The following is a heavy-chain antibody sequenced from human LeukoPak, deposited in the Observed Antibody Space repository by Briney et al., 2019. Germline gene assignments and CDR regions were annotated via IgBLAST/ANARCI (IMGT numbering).Heavy chain of an antibody. D-gene: IGHD3-10*01. Sequence: EASVKVSCKASGGTLSSYAISWVRQAPGQGLEWMGWINPNSGGTNYAQKFQGRVTMTRDTSISTAYMELSRLRSDDTAVYYCARERITMVRGVIPFDYWGQGTLVTVSS. CDR2: INPNSGGT. V-gene: IGHV1-2*02. CDR1: GGTLSSYA. J-gene: IGHJ4*02. CDR3: ARERITMVRGVIPFDY.